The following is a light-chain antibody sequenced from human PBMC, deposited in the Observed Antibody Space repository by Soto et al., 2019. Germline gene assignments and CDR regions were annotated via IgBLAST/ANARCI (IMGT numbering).Light chain of an antibody. Sequence: DIQLTQSPSFLSASVGDRVTITCRASQGISSYLAWYQQKPGKAPDLLIYAASTLQSGVPSRFSGSGSGTDYTLTISSLQPEDFATYYCQELISYPFTFGPGTIVDIK. CDR1: QGISSY. CDR2: AAS. J-gene: IGKJ3*01. V-gene: IGKV1-9*01. CDR3: QELISYPFT.